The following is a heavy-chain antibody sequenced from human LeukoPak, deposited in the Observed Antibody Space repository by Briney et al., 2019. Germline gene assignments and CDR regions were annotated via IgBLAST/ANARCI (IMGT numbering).Heavy chain of an antibody. CDR1: GGSISSYY. Sequence: SETLSLTCTVSGGSISSYYWSWIRQPPGKGLEWIGYIYYSGSTNYNPSLKSRVTISVDTSKNQFSLKLSSVTAADTAVYYCARAYPQSNRNYQYYYFDYWGQGTPVTVSS. D-gene: IGHD1-7*01. CDR3: ARAYPQSNRNYQYYYFDY. V-gene: IGHV4-59*01. J-gene: IGHJ4*02. CDR2: IYYSGST.